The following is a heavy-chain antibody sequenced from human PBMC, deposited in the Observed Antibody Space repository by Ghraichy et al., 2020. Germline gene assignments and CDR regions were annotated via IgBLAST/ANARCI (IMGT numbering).Heavy chain of an antibody. CDR2: ISYDGSNK. CDR3: GGSSNWGFR. J-gene: IGHJ2*01. V-gene: IGHV3-30*04. Sequence: GGSLRLSCAASGFTFSSYAMYWVRQAPGKGLEWVAVISYDGSNKYYADSVKGRFTISRDNSKNTLYLQMNSLRAEDTAVYYCGGSSNWGFRWGRGTLVTVSS. D-gene: IGHD7-27*01. CDR1: GFTFSSYA.